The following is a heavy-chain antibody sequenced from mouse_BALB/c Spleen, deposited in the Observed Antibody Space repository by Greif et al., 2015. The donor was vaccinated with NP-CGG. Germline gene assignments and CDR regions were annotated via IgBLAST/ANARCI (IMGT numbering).Heavy chain of an antibody. Sequence: QVQLQQSGAELARPGASVKMSCKASGYTFTSYWMHWVKQRPGQGLEWIGYINPSTGYTEYNQKFKDKATLTADKSSSTAYMQLSSLTSEDAAGYYWARRDSSGYGDWGQGTTLTVSS. D-gene: IGHD3-2*01. V-gene: IGHV1-4*01. CDR1: GYTFTSYW. CDR2: INPSTGYT. J-gene: IGHJ2*01. CDR3: ARRDSSGYGD.